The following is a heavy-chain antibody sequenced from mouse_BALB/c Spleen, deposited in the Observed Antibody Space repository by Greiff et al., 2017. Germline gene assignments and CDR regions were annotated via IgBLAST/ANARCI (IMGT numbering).Heavy chain of an antibody. CDR2: ISRGGGST. D-gene: IGHD2-4*01. CDR1: GFAFSSYD. Sequence: EVMLVESGGGLVKPGGSLKLSCAASGFAFSSYDMSWVRQTPEKRLEWVAYISRGGGSTYYPDTVKGRFTISRDNAKNTLYLQMSSLKSEDTAMYYCARSTMITTAAAWFAYWGQGTLVTVSA. V-gene: IGHV5-12-1*01. CDR3: ARSTMITTAAAWFAY. J-gene: IGHJ3*01.